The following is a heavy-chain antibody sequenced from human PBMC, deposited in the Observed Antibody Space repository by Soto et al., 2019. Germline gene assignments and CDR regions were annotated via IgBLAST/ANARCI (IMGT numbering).Heavy chain of an antibody. J-gene: IGHJ3*02. V-gene: IGHV1-69*13. CDR3: ARDIPVVVVTGDAFDI. D-gene: IGHD3-22*01. Sequence: SVKVTWEDCGGSLSSCASSWLRQDPGQGLEWMGGIIPIFGTANYAQKFQGRVTITADESTSTAYMELSSLRAEDTAVYYCARDIPVVVVTGDAFDIWGQGTMVTVSS. CDR1: GGSLSSCA. CDR2: IIPIFGTA.